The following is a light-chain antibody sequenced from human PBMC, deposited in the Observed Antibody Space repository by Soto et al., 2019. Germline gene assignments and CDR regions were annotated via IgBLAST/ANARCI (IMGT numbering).Light chain of an antibody. V-gene: IGKV3-11*01. CDR1: QSVSSN. J-gene: IGKJ4*01. CDR2: GAS. Sequence: EIVMTQSPATLSVSPGERATLSCRASQSVSSNLAWYQQKPGQAPRLLIYGASTRATGIPARFSGGGSGTDFTLTISSLEPDDFAVYYCQQRSNWPPGGTFGGGTKVDIK. CDR3: QQRSNWPPGGT.